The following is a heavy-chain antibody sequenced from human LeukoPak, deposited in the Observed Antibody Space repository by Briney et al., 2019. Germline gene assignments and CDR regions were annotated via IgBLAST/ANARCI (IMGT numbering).Heavy chain of an antibody. CDR3: PRENPPGLPKKALH. CDR2: INSDGSST. CDR1: GFAFRNYW. J-gene: IGHJ4*02. Sequence: SGGSLRLSCAASGFAFRNYWMHWVRQAPGKGLVFVSRINSDGSSTSYADSVKGRFTISRDNPKNTLYLQMNSLRAEDTAVYYCPRENPPGLPKKALHWGQGTLVTVSS. V-gene: IGHV3-74*01.